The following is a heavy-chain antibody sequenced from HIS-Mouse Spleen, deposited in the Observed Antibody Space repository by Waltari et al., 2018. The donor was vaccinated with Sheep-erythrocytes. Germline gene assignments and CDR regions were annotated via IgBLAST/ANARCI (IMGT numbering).Heavy chain of an antibody. CDR1: GFTFSSYG. V-gene: IGHV3-33*01. Sequence: QVQLVESGGGVVQPGRSLRLSCAASGFTFSSYGMHWVRQAPGKGVGWVAVIWYDGSNKYYADSVKGRFTISRDNSKNTLYLQMNSLRAEDTAVYYCARARNLEWLFDYWGQGTLVTVSS. CDR3: ARARNLEWLFDY. J-gene: IGHJ4*02. D-gene: IGHD3-3*01. CDR2: IWYDGSNK.